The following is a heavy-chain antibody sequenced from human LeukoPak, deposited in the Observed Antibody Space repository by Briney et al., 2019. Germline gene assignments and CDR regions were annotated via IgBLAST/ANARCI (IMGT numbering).Heavy chain of an antibody. CDR3: ARDRLGSYEY. J-gene: IGHJ4*02. CDR1: GYAFTDYY. D-gene: IGHD1-26*01. CDR2: INHISGAT. Sequence: ASVKVSCKASGYAFTDYYMHWVRQAPGQGLEWMGRINHISGATNCAQKFQGRVTMTRDTSISTAFMELSRLRSDDTAIYYCARDRLGSYEYWGQGTLVTVSS. V-gene: IGHV1-2*06.